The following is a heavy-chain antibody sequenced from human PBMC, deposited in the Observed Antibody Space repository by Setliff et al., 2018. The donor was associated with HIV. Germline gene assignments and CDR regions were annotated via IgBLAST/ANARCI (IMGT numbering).Heavy chain of an antibody. Sequence: ASVKVSCKASGYTFTFTNFYIHWVRQAPGQGLEWLGMINPSDGATTSAQKFQGRLTMTTDTSTSTFYMDLSSLRSEDTAVYYCARGGHYSGTYLPRDYYMDVWGKGTTVTVS. CDR2: INPSDGAT. CDR3: ARGGHYSGTYLPRDYYMDV. CDR1: GYTFTFTNFY. D-gene: IGHD1-26*01. J-gene: IGHJ6*03. V-gene: IGHV1-46*01.